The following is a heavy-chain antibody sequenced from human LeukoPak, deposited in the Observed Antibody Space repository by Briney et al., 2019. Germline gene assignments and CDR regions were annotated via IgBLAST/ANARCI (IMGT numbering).Heavy chain of an antibody. CDR1: GFTGSSYW. CDR2: IKEDGSEK. J-gene: IGHJ3*02. D-gene: IGHD3-10*01. V-gene: IGHV3-7*03. CDR3: ARDWVAGVPFDAFDI. Sequence: GGSLARACAASGFTGSSYWMSWVRKAQGKGLEWVANIKEDGSEKYYVDSVKGRFTISRDNAQNSVYLHMNSLTAEDTALYYCARDWVAGVPFDAFDIWGQGTMVSVSS.